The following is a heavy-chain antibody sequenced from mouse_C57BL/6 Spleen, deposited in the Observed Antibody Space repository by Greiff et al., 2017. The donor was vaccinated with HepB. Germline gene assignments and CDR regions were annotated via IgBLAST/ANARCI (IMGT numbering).Heavy chain of an antibody. CDR3: TRPYEYVPFAY. V-gene: IGHV1-15*01. CDR2: IDPETGGT. D-gene: IGHD2-4*01. J-gene: IGHJ3*01. CDR1: GYTFTDYE. Sequence: QVQLQHSGAELVRPGASVTLSCKASGYTFTDYEMHWVKQTPVHGLEWIGAIDPETGGTAYNQKFKGKAILTADKSSSTAYMELRSLTSEDSAVYYCTRPYEYVPFAYGGQGTLVTVSA.